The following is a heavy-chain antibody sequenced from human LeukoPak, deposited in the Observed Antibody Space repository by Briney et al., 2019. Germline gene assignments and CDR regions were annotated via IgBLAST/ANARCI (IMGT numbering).Heavy chain of an antibody. CDR3: AREVIAAAGRLFDY. V-gene: IGHV3-74*01. CDR2: INSDGSST. CDR1: GFTFSSYW. D-gene: IGHD6-13*01. Sequence: GGSLRLSCAASGFTFSSYWMHWVRQAPGKGLVWVSRINSDGSSTTYADSVKGRFTISRDNAKNTLYLQMNSLRAEDTAVYYCAREVIAAAGRLFDYWAQGTLVTVSS. J-gene: IGHJ4*02.